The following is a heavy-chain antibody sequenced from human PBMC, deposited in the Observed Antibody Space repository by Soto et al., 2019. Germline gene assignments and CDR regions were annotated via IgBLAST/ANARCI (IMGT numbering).Heavy chain of an antibody. CDR2: IYYSGST. CDR3: ARQGYCSGGSCYGNCDY. Sequence: PSETLSLTCTVSGGSISSSSYYWGWIRQPPGKGLEWIGRIYYSGSTYYNPSLKSRVTISVDTSKNQFSLKLSSVTAADTAVYYCARQGYCSGGSCYGNCDYWGQGTQVTFPS. CDR1: GGSISSSSYY. D-gene: IGHD2-15*01. J-gene: IGHJ4*02. V-gene: IGHV4-39*01.